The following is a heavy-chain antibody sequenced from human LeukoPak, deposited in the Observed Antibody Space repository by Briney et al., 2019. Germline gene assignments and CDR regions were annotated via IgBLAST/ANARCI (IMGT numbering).Heavy chain of an antibody. J-gene: IGHJ4*02. CDR1: GVSISSYY. CDR2: IYTSGRT. D-gene: IGHD6-19*01. Sequence: SETLSLTCSVSGVSISSYYWSWIRQPAGKGLEWIGRIYTSGRTNYNPSLKSRVTMSVDTSKNQFSLKLSSVTAADTAVYYCARSRLAVAVVIFDYWGQGTLVTVSS. CDR3: ARSRLAVAVVIFDY. V-gene: IGHV4-4*07.